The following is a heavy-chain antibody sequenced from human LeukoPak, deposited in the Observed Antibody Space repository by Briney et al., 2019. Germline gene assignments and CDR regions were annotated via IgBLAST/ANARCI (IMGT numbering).Heavy chain of an antibody. V-gene: IGHV1-18*01. Sequence: ASVKVSCKASGYTFTSYGISWVRQAPGQGLEWMGGISAYNGNTNYAQKLQGRVSMTTDTSTSTAYMELMSLRSDDTAVYYCASSLRSMAIFAYWGQGTLVTASS. CDR2: ISAYNGNT. D-gene: IGHD5-12*01. J-gene: IGHJ4*02. CDR1: GYTFTSYG. CDR3: ASSLRSMAIFAY.